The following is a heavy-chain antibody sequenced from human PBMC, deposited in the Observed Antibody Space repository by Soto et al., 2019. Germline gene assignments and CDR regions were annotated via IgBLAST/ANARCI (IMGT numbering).Heavy chain of an antibody. J-gene: IGHJ6*03. CDR2: ISSNGGST. Sequence: GGSLRLSCAASGFTFSSYAMHWVRQAPGKGLEYVSAISSNGGSTYYANSVKGRFTISRDNSKNTLYLQMGSLRAEDMAVYYCARGGYCSSTSCYGSFDYYYYYMDVWGKGTTVTVSS. CDR1: GFTFSSYA. V-gene: IGHV3-64*01. CDR3: ARGGYCSSTSCYGSFDYYYYYMDV. D-gene: IGHD2-2*01.